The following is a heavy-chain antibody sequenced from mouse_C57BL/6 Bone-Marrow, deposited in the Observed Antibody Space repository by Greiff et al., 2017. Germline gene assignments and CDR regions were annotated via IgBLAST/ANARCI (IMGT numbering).Heavy chain of an antibody. CDR1: GYTFTSYW. CDR3: ARELLRSFDY. Sequence: QVQLQQPGAELVKPGASVKLSCKASGYTFTSYWMQWVKQRPGQGLEWIGEIEPSDSYTNYNQKFKGKATLTVDTSSSTAYMQLSSLTSEDSAVYYCARELLRSFDYWGQGTTLTVSS. CDR2: IEPSDSYT. J-gene: IGHJ2*01. D-gene: IGHD1-1*01. V-gene: IGHV1-50*01.